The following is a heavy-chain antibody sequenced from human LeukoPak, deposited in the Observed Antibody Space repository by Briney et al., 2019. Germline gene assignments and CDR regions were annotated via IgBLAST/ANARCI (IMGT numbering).Heavy chain of an antibody. D-gene: IGHD6-19*01. J-gene: IGHJ4*02. CDR3: ARGRSTGWFLAHYFDN. Sequence: PSETLSLTCVVSNGSLSSYYWSWIRQSPEKGLEWIGEISHRGSTNYNPSFQSRVTISVDTSKNHFSLKLTSVSAADTAVYYCARGRSTGWFLAHYFDNWGQGTLVTASS. CDR1: NGSLSSYY. V-gene: IGHV4-34*01. CDR2: ISHRGST.